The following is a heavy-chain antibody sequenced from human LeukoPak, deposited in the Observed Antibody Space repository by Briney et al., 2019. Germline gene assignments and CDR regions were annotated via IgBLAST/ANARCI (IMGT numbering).Heavy chain of an antibody. V-gene: IGHV3-74*01. CDR3: ARDSLDSSGYYLYYFDY. CDR1: GFTFSSYW. J-gene: IGHJ4*02. Sequence: GGSLRLSCAASGFTFSSYWMHWVRQAPGKGLVWVSRINSDGSSTSYADSVKGRLTISRDNAKNTLYLQMNSLRAEDTAVYYCARDSLDSSGYYLYYFDYWGQGTLVTVS. D-gene: IGHD3-22*01. CDR2: INSDGSST.